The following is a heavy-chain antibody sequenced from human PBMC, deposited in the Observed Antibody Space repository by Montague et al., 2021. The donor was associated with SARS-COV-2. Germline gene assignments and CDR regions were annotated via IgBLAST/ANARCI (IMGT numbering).Heavy chain of an antibody. V-gene: IGHV4-39*02. CDR1: GGSITNNIDY. D-gene: IGHD3-22*01. CDR3: ARLKRYFDSSGSPSAFDF. CDR2: IYYTGNT. J-gene: IGHJ3*01. Sequence: SETLSLTCTVSGGSITNNIDYWAWIRQPPGKGLEWIGSIYYTGNTYYSPSLKSRVTISVVTSKNHFTLKLSSVTAAETAGYYCARLKRYFDSSGSPSAFDFWGQGTKVTVSS.